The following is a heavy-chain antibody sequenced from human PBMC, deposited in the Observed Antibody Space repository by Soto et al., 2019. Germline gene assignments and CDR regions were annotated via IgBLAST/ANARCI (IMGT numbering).Heavy chain of an antibody. V-gene: IGHV3-7*01. CDR1: GFTFSSYW. Sequence: GGSLRLSCAASGFTFSSYWMSWVRQAPGKGLEWVANIKQDGSEKYYVDSVKGRFTISRDNAKNSLYLQMNSLRAEDTAVYYCAREDLGYAMGATDYWGQGTLVTVSS. D-gene: IGHD5-12*01. CDR3: AREDLGYAMGATDY. CDR2: IKQDGSEK. J-gene: IGHJ4*02.